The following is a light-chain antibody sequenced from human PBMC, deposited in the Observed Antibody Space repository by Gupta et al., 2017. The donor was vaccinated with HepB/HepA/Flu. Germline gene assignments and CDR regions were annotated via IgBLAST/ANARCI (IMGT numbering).Light chain of an antibody. J-gene: IGKJ1*01. Sequence: DIQMTQSPSTLSASVGDRVTITCRASQSISTWLAWYQQKPGKAPNLLIYKASTLHSGVPSRFSGSGSGTEFTLTISSLQPDDFATYYCQQDDSYFRTFGQGTKLEIK. CDR2: KAS. CDR1: QSISTW. CDR3: QQDDSYFRT. V-gene: IGKV1-5*03.